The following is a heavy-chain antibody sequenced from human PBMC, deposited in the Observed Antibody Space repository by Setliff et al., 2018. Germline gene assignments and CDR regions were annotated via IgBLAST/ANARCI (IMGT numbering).Heavy chain of an antibody. CDR1: GYTFNTYY. J-gene: IGHJ4*02. V-gene: IGHV1-46*02. D-gene: IGHD5-12*01. CDR2: INPTGGSV. CDR3: AREGSGYYGGHFDY. Sequence: ASVKVSCKASGYTFNTYYMHWVRQAPGHAFEWMGTINPTGGSVNYAPKFQGRATMTRDTSTRTFYMELSSLTSEDTAIYYCAREGSGYYGGHFDYWAQGALGTVSS.